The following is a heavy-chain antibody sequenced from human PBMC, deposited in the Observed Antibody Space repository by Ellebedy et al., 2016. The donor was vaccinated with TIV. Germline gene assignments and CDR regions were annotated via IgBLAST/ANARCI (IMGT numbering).Heavy chain of an antibody. D-gene: IGHD6-13*01. CDR2: IRSKANSYAT. Sequence: GESLKISCAASGFTFSGSAMHWVRQASGKGLEWVGRIRSKANSYATAYAASVRGRFTISRDDSKNTAYLQMNSLKTEDTAVYYCTGSPSSSGSSDYWGQGTLVTVSS. CDR3: TGSPSSSGSSDY. J-gene: IGHJ4*02. CDR1: GFTFSGSA. V-gene: IGHV3-73*01.